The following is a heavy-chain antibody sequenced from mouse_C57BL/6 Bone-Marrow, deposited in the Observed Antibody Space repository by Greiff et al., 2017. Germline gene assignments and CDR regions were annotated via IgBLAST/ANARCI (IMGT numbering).Heavy chain of an antibody. J-gene: IGHJ3*01. CDR3: APEGIYCDGSSSSWFAY. D-gene: IGHD1-1*01. V-gene: IGHV1-81*01. Sequence: QVQLQQSGAELARPGASVKLSCKASGYTFTSYGISWVKQRTGQGLEWIGEIYPRSGNTYYNEKFKGKATLTADKSSSKAYMELRSLTSEDSAVYFCAPEGIYCDGSSSSWFAYWGQGTLVTVSA. CDR2: IYPRSGNT. CDR1: GYTFTSYG.